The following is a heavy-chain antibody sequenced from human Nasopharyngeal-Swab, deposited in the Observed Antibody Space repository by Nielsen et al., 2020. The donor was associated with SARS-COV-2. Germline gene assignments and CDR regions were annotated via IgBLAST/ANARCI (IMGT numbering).Heavy chain of an antibody. CDR2: LSYVETDQ. D-gene: IGHD3-10*01. Sequence: GGSLRPSCAPSGSTSSDQALHWVRQAPGKGLEWAAVLSYVETDQYYSGSGKGRFTISRDSSKKMVYLQMNSLRPEDTGLYYCAKEMFKYGSGVSSDGFDVWGQGTRVTVSS. J-gene: IGHJ3*01. CDR1: GSTSSDQA. CDR3: AKEMFKYGSGVSSDGFDV. V-gene: IGHV3-30*18.